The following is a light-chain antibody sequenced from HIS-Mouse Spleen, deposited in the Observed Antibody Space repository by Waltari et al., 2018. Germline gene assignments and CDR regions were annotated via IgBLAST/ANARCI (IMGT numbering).Light chain of an antibody. V-gene: IGLV3-21*03. CDR2: DDS. CDR1: NIGSKS. CDR3: QVWDSSSDHVV. Sequence: SYVLTQPPSVSVAPGKTARITCGGNNIGSKSVHWYQQKPGQAPVLVVYDDSDWPSGIPERCSGTNSGNTATLTISRVEAGDEADYYCQVWDSSSDHVVFGGGTKLTVL. J-gene: IGLJ2*01.